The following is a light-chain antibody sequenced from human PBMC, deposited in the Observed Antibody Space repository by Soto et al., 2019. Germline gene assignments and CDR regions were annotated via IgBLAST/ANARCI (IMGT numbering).Light chain of an antibody. CDR3: QQRTKWRT. Sequence: EIVMTPSPATLSVSPGERATLSCRASQSVPSSFAAWSQQKPGQAPRLLIYDASVRATGVPARFGGSGFGTDYTLTISSLEPEDFAVYYCQQRTKWRTFGQGTKVDIK. CDR2: DAS. J-gene: IGKJ1*01. V-gene: IGKV3D-20*02. CDR1: QSVPSSF.